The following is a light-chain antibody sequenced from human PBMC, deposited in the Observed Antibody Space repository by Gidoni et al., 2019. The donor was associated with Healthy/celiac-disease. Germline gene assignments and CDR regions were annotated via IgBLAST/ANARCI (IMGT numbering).Light chain of an antibody. CDR2: AAS. V-gene: IGKV1-27*01. CDR3: QQYNSAPHT. CDR1: QSISNY. J-gene: IGKJ4*01. Sequence: DIQLTQSPSTLSASVGDRVTITCRASQSISNYLAWYQQKPGKVPRLLIYAASTLQSGVSSRFSGSGSGTDFTLTISSLQPEDVATYYCQQYNSAPHTFGGGTKVEIK.